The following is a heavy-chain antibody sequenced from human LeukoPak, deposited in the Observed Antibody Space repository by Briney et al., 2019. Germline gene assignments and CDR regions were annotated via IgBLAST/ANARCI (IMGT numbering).Heavy chain of an antibody. J-gene: IGHJ4*02. CDR3: AGDVILKGGGFNY. D-gene: IGHD2-8*01. CDR2: IKQDGSEK. Sequence: GGSLRLSCAASGFTFSSYWMSWVRQAPGKGLEWVANIKQDGSEKYYVGSVEGRFTISRDNADNSLYLQMNSLRVEDTAVYYCAGDVILKGGGFNYWGQGTLVTVSS. CDR1: GFTFSSYW. V-gene: IGHV3-7*01.